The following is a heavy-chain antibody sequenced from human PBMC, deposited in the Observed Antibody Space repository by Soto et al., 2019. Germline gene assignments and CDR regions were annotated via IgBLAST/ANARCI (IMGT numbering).Heavy chain of an antibody. D-gene: IGHD3-10*01. CDR1: GYSFTSYW. CDR3: ARRAHYYGWGSQLYSYYMDV. Sequence: PGESLKISCKGSGYSFTSYWIGWVRQMPGKGLEWMGIIYPGDSDTRYSPSFQGQVTISADKSISTAYLQWSSLKASDTAMYYCARRAHYYGWGSQLYSYYMDVWGKGTTVTVSS. V-gene: IGHV5-51*01. J-gene: IGHJ6*03. CDR2: IYPGDSDT.